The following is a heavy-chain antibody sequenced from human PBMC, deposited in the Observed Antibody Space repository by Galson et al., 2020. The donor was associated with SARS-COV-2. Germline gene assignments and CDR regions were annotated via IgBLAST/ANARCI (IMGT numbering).Heavy chain of an antibody. CDR3: AQDSDASR. Sequence: GGSLRLSCATSGFTFDDFAMHWVRQVPGKGLEWVLGISWNSGLIGYADSVKGRFTISRDNAKSSLYLQMNDLRTEDTAMYYCAQDSDASRWGQGTLVTVSS. V-gene: IGHV3-9*01. J-gene: IGHJ4*02. CDR2: ISWNSGLI. CDR1: GFTFDDFA.